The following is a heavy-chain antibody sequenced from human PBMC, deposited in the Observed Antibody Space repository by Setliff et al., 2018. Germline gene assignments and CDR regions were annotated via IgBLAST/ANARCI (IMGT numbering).Heavy chain of an antibody. CDR1: GYSFTDYY. CDR2: INPHSGGT. CDR3: ARAWYDNSGYYYENYYYFMDV. V-gene: IGHV1-2*02. D-gene: IGHD3-22*01. Sequence: ASVKVSCKASGYSFTDYYIHWVRQAPGQGLEWVGWINPHSGGTTFAWKFQGRVTMTRDTSISTAHMELSSLRSDDTAVYYCARAWYDNSGYYYENYYYFMDVWGKGTTVTVSS. J-gene: IGHJ6*03.